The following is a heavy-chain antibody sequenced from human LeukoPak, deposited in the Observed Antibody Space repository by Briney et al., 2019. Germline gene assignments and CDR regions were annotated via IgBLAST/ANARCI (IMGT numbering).Heavy chain of an antibody. CDR1: GFTFSSYA. CDR3: AKDPSAAGLNWFDP. Sequence: GGSLRLSCAAAGFTFSSYAMSWVRQAPGKGLEWVSAISGSGGSTYYADSVKGRFTISRDNSKNTLYLQMNSLRAEDTAVYYCAKDPSAAGLNWFDPWGQGTLVTVSS. J-gene: IGHJ5*02. CDR2: ISGSGGST. D-gene: IGHD6-13*01. V-gene: IGHV3-23*01.